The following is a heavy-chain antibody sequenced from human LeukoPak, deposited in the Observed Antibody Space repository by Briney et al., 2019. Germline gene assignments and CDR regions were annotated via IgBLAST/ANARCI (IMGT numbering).Heavy chain of an antibody. Sequence: ASVKVSCKVSGYTFTDYYMHWVQQAPGKGLEWMGLVDPEDGEKIYAEKFQGRVTITADTSTDTAYMELSSLRSEDTAVYYCATGWLASLGVDYWGQGTLVTVSS. CDR3: ATGWLASLGVDY. V-gene: IGHV1-69-2*01. CDR1: GYTFTDYY. CDR2: VDPEDGEK. D-gene: IGHD6-19*01. J-gene: IGHJ4*02.